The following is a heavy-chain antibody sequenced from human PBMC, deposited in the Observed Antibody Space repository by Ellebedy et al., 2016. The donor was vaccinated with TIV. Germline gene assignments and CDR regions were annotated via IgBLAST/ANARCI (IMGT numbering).Heavy chain of an antibody. CDR3: ATGEGDPISGMDV. D-gene: IGHD2-21*02. CDR2: FDPEDGET. V-gene: IGHV1-24*01. J-gene: IGHJ6*02. CDR1: GYTLTELS. Sequence: ASVKVSXXVSGYTLTELSMHWVRQAPGKGLEWMGGFDPEDGETIYAQKFQGRVTMTEDTSTDTAYMELSSLRSEDAAVYYCATGEGDPISGMDVWGQGTTVTVSS.